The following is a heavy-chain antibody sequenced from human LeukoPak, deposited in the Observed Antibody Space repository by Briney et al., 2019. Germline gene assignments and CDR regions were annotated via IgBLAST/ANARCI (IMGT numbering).Heavy chain of an antibody. D-gene: IGHD3-9*01. CDR3: ANYYDILTGYYTFDY. Sequence: GFLRLSCAASGFTFSSYAMSWVRQAPGKGLEWVSAISGSGGSTYYADSVKGRFTISRDNSKNTLYLQMNSLRAEDTAVYYCANYYDILTGYYTFDYWGQGTLVTVSS. CDR1: GFTFSSYA. CDR2: ISGSGGST. V-gene: IGHV3-23*01. J-gene: IGHJ4*02.